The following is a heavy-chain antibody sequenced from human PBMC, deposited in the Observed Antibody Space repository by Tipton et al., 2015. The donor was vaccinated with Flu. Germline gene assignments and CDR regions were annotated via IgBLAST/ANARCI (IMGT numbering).Heavy chain of an antibody. CDR3: ATAGAGGYDFK. V-gene: IGHV4-59*01. Sequence: TLSLTCTVSGGSISNYYWTWIRQPPGKALEWIGYIYSSGSTYYGDNTNYNPSLKSRVTISVDTSKSQFSLRLTSVTAADTAVYYCATAGAGGYDFKWGQGALVTVSS. CDR1: GGSISNYY. CDR2: IYSSGST. J-gene: IGHJ4*02. D-gene: IGHD5-12*01.